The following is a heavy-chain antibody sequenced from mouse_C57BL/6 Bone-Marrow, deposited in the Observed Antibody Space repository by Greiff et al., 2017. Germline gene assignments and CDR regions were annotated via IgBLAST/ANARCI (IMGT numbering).Heavy chain of an antibody. V-gene: IGHV5-12*01. CDR3: ARGPY. Sequence: EVKLMESGGGLVQPGGSLKLSCAASGFTFSDYYMYWVRQTPEKRLEWVAYISNGGGSTYYPDTVKGRFTISRDNAKNTLYLQMSRLKSEDTAMYYCARGPYCGQGTLVTVSA. J-gene: IGHJ3*01. CDR1: GFTFSDYY. CDR2: ISNGGGST.